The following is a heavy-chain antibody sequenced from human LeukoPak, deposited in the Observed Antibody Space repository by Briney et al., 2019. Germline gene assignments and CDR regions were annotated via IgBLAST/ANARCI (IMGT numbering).Heavy chain of an antibody. V-gene: IGHV3-23*01. CDR2: LSGSGGST. CDR1: GFTFSSYA. CDR3: ARGRVGSGIYDYFDY. Sequence: GGSLRLSCAASGFTFSSYAMSWVRQAPGKGLEWVSALSGSGGSTYYADSVKGRFTISRDNSKNSLYLQMNSLRAEDTAVYYCARGRVGSGIYDYFDYWGQGTLVTVSS. D-gene: IGHD3-10*01. J-gene: IGHJ4*02.